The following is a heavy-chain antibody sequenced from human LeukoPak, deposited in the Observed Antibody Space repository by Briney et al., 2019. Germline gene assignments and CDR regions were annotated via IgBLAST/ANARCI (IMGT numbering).Heavy chain of an antibody. CDR2: IYHSGST. Sequence: SETLSLTCAVSGYSISSGYYWGWIRQPPGKGLEWIGSIYHSGSTYYNPSLKSRVTLSVDTSKNQFSLELSSVTAADTAVYYCARHRAAGWFGELLPIDYWGQGTLVTVSS. CDR1: GYSISSGYY. V-gene: IGHV4-38-2*01. CDR3: ARHRAAGWFGELLPIDY. D-gene: IGHD3-10*01. J-gene: IGHJ4*02.